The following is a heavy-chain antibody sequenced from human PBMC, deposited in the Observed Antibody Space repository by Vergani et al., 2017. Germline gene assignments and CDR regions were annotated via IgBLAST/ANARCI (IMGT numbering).Heavy chain of an antibody. CDR1: GFTFSSYS. V-gene: IGHV3-48*02. Sequence: EVQLVESGGGLVQPGGSLRLSCAASGFTFSSYSMNWVRQAPGKGLEWVSYISSSSSTIYYADSVKGRFTISRDNAKNSLYLQMNSLRDEDTAVYYCAGANAEWELLGGEYFQHWGQGTLVTVSS. CDR3: AGANAEWELLGGEYFQH. D-gene: IGHD1-26*01. CDR2: ISSSSSTI. J-gene: IGHJ1*01.